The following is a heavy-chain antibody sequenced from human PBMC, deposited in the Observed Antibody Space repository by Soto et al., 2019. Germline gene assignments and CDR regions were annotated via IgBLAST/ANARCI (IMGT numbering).Heavy chain of an antibody. CDR3: TREHIENSDGLYDAFDI. CDR1: GYTFTNYY. V-gene: IGHV1-2*02. J-gene: IGHJ3*02. Sequence: ASVKVSCKTSGYTFTNYYTHWVRQAPGQGLEWMGWMNPKSGGAYFAQKFQGRVTLTRDTSIGTAYIEVNSLTSDDTAVYFCTREHIENSDGLYDAFDIWGQGTTVPVSS. CDR2: MNPKSGGA. D-gene: IGHD5-18*01.